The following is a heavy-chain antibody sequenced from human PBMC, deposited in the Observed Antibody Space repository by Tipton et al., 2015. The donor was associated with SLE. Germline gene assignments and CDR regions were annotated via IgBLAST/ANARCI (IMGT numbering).Heavy chain of an antibody. Sequence: SLRLSCAASGFTFSSYEMNWVRQAPGKGLEWVSYISSSGYTIYYADSVKGRFTISRDNAKNSLYLQMNSLRAEDTAFYYCAREGVSSPVSWGQGTLATVSS. CDR1: GFTFSSYE. CDR2: ISSSGYTI. J-gene: IGHJ5*02. CDR3: AREGVSSPVS. V-gene: IGHV3-48*03. D-gene: IGHD2-15*01.